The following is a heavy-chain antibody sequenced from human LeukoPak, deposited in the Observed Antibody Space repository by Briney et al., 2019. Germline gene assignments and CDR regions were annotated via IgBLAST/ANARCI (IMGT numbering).Heavy chain of an antibody. CDR2: IIPIFGTA. J-gene: IGHJ4*02. V-gene: IGHV1-69*05. Sequence: ASVKVSCKASGGTFSSYAISWVRQAPGQGLEWMGGIIPIFGTANYAQKFQGRVTITTDESTSTAYMELSSLRSEDTAVYYCARNCPDVGANTCYWGQGTLVTVSS. CDR3: ARNCPDVGANTCY. D-gene: IGHD1-26*01. CDR1: GGTFSSYA.